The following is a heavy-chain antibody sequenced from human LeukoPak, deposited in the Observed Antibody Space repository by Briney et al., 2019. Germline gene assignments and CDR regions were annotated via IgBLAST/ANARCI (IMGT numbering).Heavy chain of an antibody. CDR3: ARDLGYFSDYYYYYGMDV. Sequence: PSETLSLTCTVSGYSISSGYYWGWIRPTPEKGLEWIGSIYHTGITYYNPSLKSRVTISVDTSKNQFSLKLSSVTAADTAVYYCARDLGYFSDYYYYYGMDVWGQGTTVTVSS. CDR1: GYSISSGYY. D-gene: IGHD2-15*01. J-gene: IGHJ6*02. V-gene: IGHV4-38-2*02. CDR2: IYHTGIT.